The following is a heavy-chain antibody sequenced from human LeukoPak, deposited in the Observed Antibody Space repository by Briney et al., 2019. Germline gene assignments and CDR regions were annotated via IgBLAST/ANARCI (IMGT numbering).Heavy chain of an antibody. J-gene: IGHJ4*02. CDR1: GFTFSSYS. Sequence: GGSLRLSCAASGFTFSSYSMNWVRQAPGKGLEWVSSISSSSSYIYYADSVKGRFTISRDNSKNTLYLQMNSLRAEDTAVYYCARASGGYYYLYSDYWGQGTLVTVSS. V-gene: IGHV3-21*04. D-gene: IGHD3-22*01. CDR2: ISSSSSYI. CDR3: ARASGGYYYLYSDY.